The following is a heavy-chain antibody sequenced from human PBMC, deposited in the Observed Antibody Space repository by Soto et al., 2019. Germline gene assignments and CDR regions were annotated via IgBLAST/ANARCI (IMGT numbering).Heavy chain of an antibody. CDR1: GRSITSYY. CDR2: MYDNGIT. D-gene: IGHD3-22*01. CDR3: ARTYDSNGYANEFDS. Sequence: QVVLQESGPGLVKPSETLSLTCSVSGRSITSYYWSWVRQPPGKGLEWIGYMYDNGITSQNPSIKSRVTMSADTSQNQFSLKLTSVTGADTAVYYCARTYDSNGYANEFDSWGQGILVTVTS. J-gene: IGHJ4*02. V-gene: IGHV4-59*12.